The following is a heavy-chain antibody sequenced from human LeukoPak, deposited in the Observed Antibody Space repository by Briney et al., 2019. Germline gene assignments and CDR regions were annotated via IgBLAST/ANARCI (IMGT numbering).Heavy chain of an antibody. D-gene: IGHD1-26*01. J-gene: IGHJ4*02. V-gene: IGHV3-11*01. CDR2: IPTSGISV. Sequence: PGGSLRLSCAASGFSFSRYYMSWVRQTPGKALEWISYIPTSGISVQYADSVRGRFTASRDGAKNSLHLQMDSLRVEDTAVYYCTRAVGLGPGAHFDQWGQGALVIVSS. CDR3: TRAVGLGPGAHFDQ. CDR1: GFSFSRYY.